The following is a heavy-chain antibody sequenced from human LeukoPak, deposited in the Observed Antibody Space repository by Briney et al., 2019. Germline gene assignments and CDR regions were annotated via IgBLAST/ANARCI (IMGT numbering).Heavy chain of an antibody. D-gene: IGHD3-10*01. CDR3: ARGGSGVYYYYYGMDV. CDR2: INPSGGST. V-gene: IGHV1-46*01. CDR1: GYTFTGYY. Sequence: ASVRVSCKASGYTFTGYYMHLVRQAPGQGLEWMGLINPSGGSTNYAQNFKGRVTMTRDTSTSTVYMELKSLRAEDTAVYYCARGGSGVYYYYYGMDVWGQGTMVTVSS. J-gene: IGHJ6*02.